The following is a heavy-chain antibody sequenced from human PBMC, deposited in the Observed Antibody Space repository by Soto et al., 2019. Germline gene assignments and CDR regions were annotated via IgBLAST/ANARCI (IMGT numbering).Heavy chain of an antibody. J-gene: IGHJ4*02. CDR3: AKGYSYGVLEPLGY. D-gene: IGHD5-18*01. V-gene: IGHV3-9*01. CDR1: GFTFDDYA. Sequence: ESGGGLVQPGRSLRLSCAASGFTFDDYAMHWVRQAPGKGLEWVSGISWNSGIIDYVDSVKGRFAISRDNAKNSLYLQMNSLRAEDTALYYCAKGYSYGVLEPLGYWGQGTLVTVSS. CDR2: ISWNSGII.